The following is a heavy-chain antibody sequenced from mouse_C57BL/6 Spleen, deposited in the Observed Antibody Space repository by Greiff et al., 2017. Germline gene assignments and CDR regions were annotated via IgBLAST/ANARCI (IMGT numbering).Heavy chain of an antibody. CDR1: GYTFTSYW. Sequence: QVQLQQPGAELVMPGASVKLSCKASGYTFTSYWMHWVKQRPGQGLEWIGEIDPSDSYTNYHQKFKGKSTLTVDKSSSTAYMQLSSLTSEDSAVYYCARSTTVKRGVDYWGQGTTLTVSS. J-gene: IGHJ2*01. V-gene: IGHV1-69*01. CDR3: ARSTTVKRGVDY. CDR2: IDPSDSYT. D-gene: IGHD1-1*01.